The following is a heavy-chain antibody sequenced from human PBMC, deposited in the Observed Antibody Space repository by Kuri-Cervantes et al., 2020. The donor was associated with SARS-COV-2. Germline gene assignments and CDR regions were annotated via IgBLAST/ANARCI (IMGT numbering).Heavy chain of an antibody. CDR1: GYTFTGYY. V-gene: IGHV1-2*02. CDR2: INPNSGGT. D-gene: IGHD3-22*01. Sequence: ASVKVSCKASGYTFTGYYMHWVRQAPGQGLEWMGWINPNSGGTNYAQKFQGRVTMTRDTSISTAYMELSSLGSEDTAVYYCARAVTDDSSGYKYYFDYWGQGTLVTVSS. CDR3: ARAVTDDSSGYKYYFDY. J-gene: IGHJ4*02.